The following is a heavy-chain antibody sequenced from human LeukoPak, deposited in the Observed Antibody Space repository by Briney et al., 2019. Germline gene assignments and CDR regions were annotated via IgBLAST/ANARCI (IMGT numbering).Heavy chain of an antibody. CDR2: INHSGST. CDR1: GGSFSGYY. V-gene: IGHV4-34*01. D-gene: IGHD3-10*01. J-gene: IGHJ4*02. Sequence: SETLSLTCAVYGGSFSGYYWSWIRQPPGKGLEWIGEINHSGSTNYNPSLKSRVTISVDTSKNQFSLKLSSVTAADTAVYYCARGLRRRFGEYGFDYWGQGTLVTVSS. CDR3: ARGLRRRFGEYGFDY.